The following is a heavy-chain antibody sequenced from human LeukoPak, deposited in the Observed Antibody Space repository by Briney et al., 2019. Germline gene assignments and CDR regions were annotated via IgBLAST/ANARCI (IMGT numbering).Heavy chain of an antibody. Sequence: PSETLSLTCTVSGGSISSGSYYWSWIRQPAGKGLEWIGRIYTSGSTNYNPSLKSRVTISVDTSKNQFSLKLSSVTAADTAVYYCARVCVTIFGVANWFAPWVQGTMVTVSS. CDR3: ARVCVTIFGVANWFAP. V-gene: IGHV4-61*02. J-gene: IGHJ5*02. D-gene: IGHD3-3*01. CDR1: GGSISSGSYY. CDR2: IYTSGST.